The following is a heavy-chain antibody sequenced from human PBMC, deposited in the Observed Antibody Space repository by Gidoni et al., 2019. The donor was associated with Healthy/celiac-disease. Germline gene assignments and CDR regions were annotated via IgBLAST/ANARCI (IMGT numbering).Heavy chain of an antibody. J-gene: IGHJ4*02. CDR2: ISSSSSYI. V-gene: IGHV3-21*01. CDR1: GFPFTSYS. D-gene: IGHD6-19*01. Sequence: EVQLVESVGGLVKPGGSLRLSCAASGFPFTSYSMNWFRQAPGKGLEWVSSISSSSSYIYYADSVKGRFTISRDNAKNSLYLQMNSLRAEDTAVYYCAREGIAVAGVSGSDYWGQGTLVTVSS. CDR3: AREGIAVAGVSGSDY.